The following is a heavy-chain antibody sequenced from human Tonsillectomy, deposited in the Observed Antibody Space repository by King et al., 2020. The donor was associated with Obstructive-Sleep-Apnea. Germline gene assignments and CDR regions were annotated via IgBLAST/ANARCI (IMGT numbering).Heavy chain of an antibody. D-gene: IGHD3-9*01. J-gene: IGHJ4*02. Sequence: QLVQSGAEVKKPGESLKISCKGSGYNFTTYWIGWVRQMPGKGLEWVGLIYPDDSDTRNSPSFQGQVTISADKSISTAYLQLSSLKASDTAMYYCARRGDILTGYPLLPDYWGQGTLVTVSS. V-gene: IGHV5-51*01. CDR1: GYNFTTYW. CDR3: ARRGDILTGYPLLPDY. CDR2: IYPDDSDT.